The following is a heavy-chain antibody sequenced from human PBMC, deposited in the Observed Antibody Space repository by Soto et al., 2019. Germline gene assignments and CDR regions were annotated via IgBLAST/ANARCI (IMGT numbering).Heavy chain of an antibody. V-gene: IGHV4-34*01. J-gene: IGHJ4*02. CDR1: GGSFSGYY. D-gene: IGHD3-10*01. Sequence: QVQLQQWGAGLLKPSETLSLTCAVYGGSFSGYYWSWVRQPPGKGLEWSGEINHSGSTNYNPSLKSRVTISVDTSKNQFSLKLSSVTAADTAVYYCARAKAGRVTMVRGVHAYYFDYWGQGTLVTVSS. CDR3: ARAKAGRVTMVRGVHAYYFDY. CDR2: INHSGST.